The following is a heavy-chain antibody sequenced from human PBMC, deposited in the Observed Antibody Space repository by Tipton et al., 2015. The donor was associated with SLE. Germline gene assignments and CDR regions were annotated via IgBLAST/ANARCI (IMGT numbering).Heavy chain of an antibody. V-gene: IGHV3-53*01. CDR2: IYRGGTT. CDR3: ARGGRFDNQGFDY. J-gene: IGHJ4*02. CDR1: GFSVSSSY. D-gene: IGHD3-9*01. Sequence: SLRLSCAASGFSVSSSYMSWVRQAPGKGLEWVSLIYRGGTTYHSDSVKGRFTISRDNSRNTLYLQMSSLRAEDTAVYYCARGGRFDNQGFDYWGQGTLVTVSS.